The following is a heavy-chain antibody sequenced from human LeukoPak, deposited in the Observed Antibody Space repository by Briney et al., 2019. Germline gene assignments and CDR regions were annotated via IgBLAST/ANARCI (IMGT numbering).Heavy chain of an antibody. J-gene: IGHJ4*01. CDR1: GFTFSSYG. Sequence: GGSLRLSCAASGFTFSSYGMHWVRQAPGKGLEWVAVISYDGSNKYYADSMKGRFTISRDNSKNTLYLQMNSLRAEDAAVYYCAKGGGIWGTAGYWGQGTLVTVSS. CDR3: AKGGGIWGTAGY. CDR2: ISYDGSNK. V-gene: IGHV3-30*18. D-gene: IGHD3-16*01.